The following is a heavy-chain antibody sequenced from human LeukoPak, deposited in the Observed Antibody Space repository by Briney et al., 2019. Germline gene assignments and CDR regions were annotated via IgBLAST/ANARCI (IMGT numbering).Heavy chain of an antibody. D-gene: IGHD3-22*01. V-gene: IGHV1-2*06. CDR1: GYTFTGYY. CDR2: INPNSGGT. J-gene: IGHJ3*02. Sequence: VSVKVSCKASGYTFTGYYMHWVRQAPGQGLEWMGRINPNSGGTNYAQKFQGRVTMTRDTSISTAYMELSRLRSDDTAVYYCARVVGGSGLFDAFDIRGQGTMVTVSS. CDR3: ARVVGGSGLFDAFDI.